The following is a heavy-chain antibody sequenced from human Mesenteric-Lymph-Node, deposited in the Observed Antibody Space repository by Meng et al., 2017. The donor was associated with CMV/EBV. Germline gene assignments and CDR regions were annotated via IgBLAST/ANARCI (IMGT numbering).Heavy chain of an antibody. D-gene: IGHD6-13*01. CDR1: GFTFTSSS. J-gene: IGHJ6*02. V-gene: IGHV1-58*01. CDR2: IVVGSGNT. Sequence: SVKVSCKAAGFTFTSSSVKWVRQARGQRLEWIGWIVVGSGNTRYAQKFQERVTITRDMSTSTAYMELSSLSSEDTAVYYCAAAAANSGYYGMDVWGQGTTVTVSS. CDR3: AAAAANSGYYGMDV.